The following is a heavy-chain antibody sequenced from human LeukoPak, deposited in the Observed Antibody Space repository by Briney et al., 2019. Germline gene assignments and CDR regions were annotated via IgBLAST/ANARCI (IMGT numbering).Heavy chain of an antibody. CDR1: GGSISSRSYY. CDR2: IYNSGST. CDR3: ARVSWFPGTSYYYMDV. Sequence: SSETLSLTCTVSGGSISSRSYYWGWIRQPPGKELEWIGSIYNSGSTYYNPSLKSRVTISLDTSKNQFSLKLSSVTAADTAVYYCARVSWFPGTSYYYMDVWGKGTTVTVSS. D-gene: IGHD1-1*01. V-gene: IGHV4-39*07. J-gene: IGHJ6*03.